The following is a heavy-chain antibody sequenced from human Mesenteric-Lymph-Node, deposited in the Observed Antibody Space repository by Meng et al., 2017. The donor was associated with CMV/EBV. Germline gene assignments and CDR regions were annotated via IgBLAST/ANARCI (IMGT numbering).Heavy chain of an antibody. V-gene: IGHV4-34*01. CDR1: GGSFSGYY. CDR2: INHSGST. D-gene: IGHD2-2*01. CDR3: ARGLDCSSTSCYRAFDI. Sequence: GSLRLSCAVYGGSFSGYYWSWIRQSPGKGLEWIGEINHSGSTNYNPSLKSRVTISVDTSKNQFSLKLSSVTAADTAVYYCARGLDCSSTSCYRAFDIWGQGTMVTVSS. J-gene: IGHJ3*02.